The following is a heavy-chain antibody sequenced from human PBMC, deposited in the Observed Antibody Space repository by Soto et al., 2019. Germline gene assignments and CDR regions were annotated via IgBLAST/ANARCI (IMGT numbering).Heavy chain of an antibody. CDR1: GGSISSYY. D-gene: IGHD5-18*01. Sequence: SETLSLTCTVSGGSISSYYWSWIRQPPGKGLEWIGYIYYSGSTNYNPSLKSRVAISVDTSKNQFSLKLRSVTAADTAVYYCARHWDTAMVGHYYFDYWGQGTLVTVSS. CDR3: ARHWDTAMVGHYYFDY. J-gene: IGHJ4*02. CDR2: IYYSGST. V-gene: IGHV4-59*08.